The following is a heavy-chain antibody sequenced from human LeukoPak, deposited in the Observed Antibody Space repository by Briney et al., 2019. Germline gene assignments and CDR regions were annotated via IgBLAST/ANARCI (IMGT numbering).Heavy chain of an antibody. J-gene: IGHJ6*02. CDR3: ARDSGEMRYYYYGMDV. CDR2: INPSGGST. CDR1: GYTFTSYY. D-gene: IGHD5-24*01. Sequence: GASVKVSCKASGYTFTSYYMHWVRQAPGQGLEWMGIINPSGGSTSYAQKFQGRVTMTRDTSTSTVYMELSSLRSEDTAVYYCARDSGEMRYYYYGMDVWGQGTTVTVSS. V-gene: IGHV1-46*01.